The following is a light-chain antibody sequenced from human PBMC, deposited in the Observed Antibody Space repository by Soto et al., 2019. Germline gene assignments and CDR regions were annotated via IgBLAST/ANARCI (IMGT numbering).Light chain of an antibody. CDR3: VLYMGGLWV. V-gene: IGLV8-61*01. J-gene: IGLJ3*02. CDR1: SGSVSTSFY. CDR2: STH. Sequence: QTVVNQEPSFSVSPGGTVTLTCGLSSGSVSTSFYPSWYQQTPGQAPRTLIYSTHTRSSGVPDRFSGSILGDKAALTITGAQADDESDYYCVLYMGGLWVFGGGTKVTVL.